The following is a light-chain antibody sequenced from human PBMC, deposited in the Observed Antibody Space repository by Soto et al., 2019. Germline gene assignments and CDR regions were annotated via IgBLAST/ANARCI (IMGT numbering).Light chain of an antibody. CDR3: QEYKTWT. J-gene: IGKJ1*01. Sequence: IQITQSLSTLSASLGDTVTITCRASQRVSTWLAWYQQTPGKAPKLLMYDASTLESGAPARFSGSGSGTEFTLTISSLQPEDFATYHCQEYKTWTFGQGTKVDIK. CDR2: DAS. CDR1: QRVSTW. V-gene: IGKV1-5*01.